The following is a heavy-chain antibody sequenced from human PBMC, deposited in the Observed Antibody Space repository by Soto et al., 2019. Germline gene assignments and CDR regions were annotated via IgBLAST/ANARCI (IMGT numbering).Heavy chain of an antibody. V-gene: IGHV3-11*01. CDR2: ISSSGSTI. Sequence: QVQLVESGGGLVKPGGSLRLSCAASGFTFSDYYMSWIRQAPGKGLEWVSYISSSGSTIYYADSVKGRFTISRDNAKNSLSLQMHSLRAEDTAVYYCARGGYDYVWGSYRYKGAFDIWGQGTMVTVSS. D-gene: IGHD3-16*02. CDR3: ARGGYDYVWGSYRYKGAFDI. CDR1: GFTFSDYY. J-gene: IGHJ3*02.